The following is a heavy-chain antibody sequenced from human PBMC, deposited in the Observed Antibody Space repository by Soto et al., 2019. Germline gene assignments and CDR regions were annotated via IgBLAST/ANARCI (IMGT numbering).Heavy chain of an antibody. Sequence: QVQLVQSGAEVKKPGASVKVSCKASNYTFTNYGISWVRQAPGQGLEWMGWISAYNGNTNYAQKLQGRVTMTTDTSTSTAYMELRSLRSDDTAVYYCAREGLDYYGSSGYYYGPFFDYWGQGTLVTVSS. CDR1: NYTFTNYG. V-gene: IGHV1-18*01. D-gene: IGHD3-22*01. CDR3: AREGLDYYGSSGYYYGPFFDY. CDR2: ISAYNGNT. J-gene: IGHJ4*02.